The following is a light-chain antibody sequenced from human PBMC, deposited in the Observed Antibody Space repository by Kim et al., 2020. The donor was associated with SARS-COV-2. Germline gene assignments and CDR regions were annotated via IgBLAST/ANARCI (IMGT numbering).Light chain of an antibody. CDR3: QQYYDGST. J-gene: IGKJ2*01. CDR1: QSVVYAYNNKSY. CDR2: WAS. V-gene: IGKV4-1*01. Sequence: ERATMNCKSSQSVVYAYNNKSYLAWYQQKSGQRPRLLIYWASTRESGVPDRFSGSGSGTDFTLTISSLLPEDVAVYYCQQYYDGSTFGQGTKLEIK.